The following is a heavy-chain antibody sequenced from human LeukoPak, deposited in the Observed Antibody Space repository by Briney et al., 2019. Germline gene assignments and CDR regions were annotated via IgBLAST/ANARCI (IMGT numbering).Heavy chain of an antibody. J-gene: IGHJ5*02. D-gene: IGHD2-15*01. Sequence: SETLSLTCAVYGGSFSGYYWSWIRQPPGKGLEWIGYIYYSGSTNYNPSLKSRVTISVDTSKNQFSLKLSSVTAADTAVYYCARQGVDNWFDPWGQGTLVTVSS. CDR1: GGSFSGYY. CDR3: ARQGVDNWFDP. V-gene: IGHV4-59*08. CDR2: IYYSGST.